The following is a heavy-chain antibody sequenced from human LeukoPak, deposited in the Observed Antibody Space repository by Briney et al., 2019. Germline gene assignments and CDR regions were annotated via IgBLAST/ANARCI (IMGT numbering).Heavy chain of an antibody. Sequence: GGSLRLSCAASAFTFSGYWMSWVRQAPGNGLEWVANIDQDGSEKYYVESMEGRITISRDTAKNSLYLQMNSLRAEDTAVYYCARDYYSYSRGSWAFDIWGQGTMVTVSS. J-gene: IGHJ3*02. D-gene: IGHD3-22*01. V-gene: IGHV3-7*03. CDR3: ARDYYSYSRGSWAFDI. CDR1: AFTFSGYW. CDR2: IDQDGSEK.